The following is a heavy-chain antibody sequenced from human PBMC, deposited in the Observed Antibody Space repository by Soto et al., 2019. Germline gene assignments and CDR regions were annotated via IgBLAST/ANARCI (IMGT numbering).Heavy chain of an antibody. V-gene: IGHV4-59*13. Sequence: PSETLSLTCTVSGGSIRTYYWSWIRQPPGKGLEWIGCIDYNGRAHYNPSLTSRVTMSLDTSNNHFSLKLSSVTTTDTAVYYCARGPDNSKVGDWGQGTLVTVSS. CDR1: GGSIRTYY. J-gene: IGHJ4*02. D-gene: IGHD4-4*01. CDR3: ARGPDNSKVGD. CDR2: IDYNGRA.